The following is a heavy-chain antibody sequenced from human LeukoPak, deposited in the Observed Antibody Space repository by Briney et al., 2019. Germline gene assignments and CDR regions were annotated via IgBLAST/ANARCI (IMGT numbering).Heavy chain of an antibody. D-gene: IGHD7-27*01. CDR2: IHYSGST. Sequence: SETLSLTCSVSGDSISTTNYYWDWIRQPPGKGLEWIGSIHYSGSTYYNPSLKSRVTISVDTSKSQFSLKLSSVTAADTAVYYCAGPLGIQDAFDIWGQGTMVTVSS. CDR1: GDSISTTNYY. J-gene: IGHJ3*02. V-gene: IGHV4-39*01. CDR3: AGPLGIQDAFDI.